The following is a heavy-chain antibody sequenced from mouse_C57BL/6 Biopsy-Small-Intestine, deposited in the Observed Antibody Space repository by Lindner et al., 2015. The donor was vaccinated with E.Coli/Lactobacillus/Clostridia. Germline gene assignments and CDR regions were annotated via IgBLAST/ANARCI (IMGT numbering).Heavy chain of an antibody. CDR1: GYTFTGHY. Sequence: SVKVSCKTSGYTFTGHYIHWVRQAPGQGLEWMGWINPNTGTTNYAQKFQGRVTMTRDTSISSAYMELSGLRSDDSAVYYCARDRGLTFDGAALTLYWYFDLWGRGTLITVSS. V-gene: IGHV1-66*01. CDR2: INPNTGTT. J-gene: IGHJ1*01. D-gene: IGHD1-1*01. CDR3: ARDRGLTFDGAALTLYWYFDL.